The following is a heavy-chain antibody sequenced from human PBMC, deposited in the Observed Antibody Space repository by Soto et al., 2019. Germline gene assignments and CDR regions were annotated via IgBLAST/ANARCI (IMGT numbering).Heavy chain of an antibody. CDR2: IYYSGST. J-gene: IGHJ6*03. V-gene: IGHV4-59*08. Sequence: PSETLSLTCTVSGGSISSDYWSWIRQPPGKGLEWIGYIYYSGSTNYNPSLKSRVTISVDTSKNQFSLKLSPVTAADTAVYYCARHPKQDYYGSGSYYYYYMDVWGKGTTVTVSS. CDR1: GGSISSDY. CDR3: ARHPKQDYYGSGSYYYYYMDV. D-gene: IGHD3-10*01.